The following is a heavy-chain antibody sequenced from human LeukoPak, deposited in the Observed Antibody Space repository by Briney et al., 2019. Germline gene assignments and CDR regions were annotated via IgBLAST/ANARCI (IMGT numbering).Heavy chain of an antibody. D-gene: IGHD3-10*01. Sequence: HWASVKVSCKASGGTFSSYAISWVRQAPGQGLEWMGGIIPIFGTANYAQKFQGRVTVTADESTSTAYMELSSLRSEDTAVYYCAGGGSGSKDWFDPWGQGTLVTVSS. CDR2: IIPIFGTA. V-gene: IGHV1-69*13. CDR1: GGTFSSYA. J-gene: IGHJ5*02. CDR3: AGGGSGSKDWFDP.